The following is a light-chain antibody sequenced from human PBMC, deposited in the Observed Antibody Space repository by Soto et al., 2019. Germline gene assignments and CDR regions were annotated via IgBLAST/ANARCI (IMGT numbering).Light chain of an antibody. Sequence: DIQMTQSPSSVSASVGVRVTITCRASQGINNWLAWYQEKPGKAPKLLIYDASNLQSGVPSRFSGSGSGTDFTLTISSLQPEDFATYYCQQANSFPYTFGQGTKLEIK. J-gene: IGKJ2*01. V-gene: IGKV1-12*01. CDR1: QGINNW. CDR3: QQANSFPYT. CDR2: DAS.